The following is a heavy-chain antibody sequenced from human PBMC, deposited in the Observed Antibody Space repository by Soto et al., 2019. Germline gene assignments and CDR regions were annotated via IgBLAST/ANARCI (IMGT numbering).Heavy chain of an antibody. CDR2: IDPKNGNT. J-gene: IGHJ4*02. V-gene: IGHV1-18*01. CDR1: GYTFTTFG. CDR3: AKEYCDSSRCFLPDY. Sequence: QVQLVQSGAEVKEPGASVKVSCKASGYTFTTFGISWVRQAPGQGLEWMGWIDPKNGNTKDAQKFQGRVTMTTDTSTSTDYMELRSLRSDDTAVYYCAKEYCDSSRCFLPDYWGQGALGTVSS. D-gene: IGHD2-2*01.